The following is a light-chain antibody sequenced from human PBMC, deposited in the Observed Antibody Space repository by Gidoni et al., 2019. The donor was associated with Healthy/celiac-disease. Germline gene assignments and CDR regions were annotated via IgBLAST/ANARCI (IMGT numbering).Light chain of an antibody. CDR2: DAS. V-gene: IGKV3-11*01. CDR1: QSVSSY. J-gene: IGKJ4*01. CDR3: QQRSNWPPSLT. Sequence: EIVLTQSPATLSLSPGERATLSCRASQSVSSYLAWYQQKPGQAPRLLIYDASNRATGSPARFSGSGSGTDFNLTISSLEPEDFAVYYCQQRSNWPPSLTFGGGSKVEIK.